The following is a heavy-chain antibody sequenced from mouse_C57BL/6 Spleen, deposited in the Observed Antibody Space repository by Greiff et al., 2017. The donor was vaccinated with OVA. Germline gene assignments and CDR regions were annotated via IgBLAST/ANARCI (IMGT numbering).Heavy chain of an antibody. J-gene: IGHJ4*01. V-gene: IGHV10-1*01. D-gene: IGHD2-1*01. Sequence: EVQGVESGGGLVQPKGSLKLSCAASGFSFNTYAMNWVRQAPGKGLEWVARIRSKSNNYATYYADSVKDRFTIYRDDSESMLYLQMNNLKTEDTAMYYCVRHGDGNYPYYYAMDYWGQGTSVTVSS. CDR1: GFSFNTYA. CDR3: VRHGDGNYPYYYAMDY. CDR2: IRSKSNNYAT.